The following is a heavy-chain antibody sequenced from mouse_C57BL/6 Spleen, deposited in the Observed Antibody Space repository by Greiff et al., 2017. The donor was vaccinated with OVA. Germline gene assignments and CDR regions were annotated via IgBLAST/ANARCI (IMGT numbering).Heavy chain of an antibody. CDR2: ISSGSSTT. J-gene: IGHJ2*01. D-gene: IGHD4-1*01. CDR1: GFTFSDYG. CDR3: ARRANWDFDD. Sequence: VQLKESGGGLVKPGGSLKLSCAASGFTFSDYGMHWVRQAPEKGLEWVAFISSGSSTTSYADTVKGRFTISRDNAKNTLYLQMTSLRSEDTAVYYCARRANWDFDDWGQGTTLTVSS. V-gene: IGHV5-17*01.